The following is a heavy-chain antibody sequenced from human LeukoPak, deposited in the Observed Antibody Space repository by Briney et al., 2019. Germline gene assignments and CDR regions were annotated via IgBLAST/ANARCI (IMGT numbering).Heavy chain of an antibody. CDR2: ISSSSSYI. CDR3: ARGYSSSWYDYWYFDL. V-gene: IGHV3-21*01. Sequence: PGGSLRLSCAASGFTFDVYGMSWVRQAPGKGLEWVSSISSSSSYIYYADSVKGRFTISRDNAKNSLYLQMNSLRAEDTAVYYCARGYSSSWYDYWYFDLWGRGTLVTVSS. CDR1: GFTFDVYG. J-gene: IGHJ2*01. D-gene: IGHD6-13*01.